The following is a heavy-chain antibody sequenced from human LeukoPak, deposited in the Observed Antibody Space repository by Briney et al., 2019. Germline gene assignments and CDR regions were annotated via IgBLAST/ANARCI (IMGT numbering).Heavy chain of an antibody. Sequence: GRSLRLSCVASGYSFSTHGIQWVRQAPGKGLEWVAVIWYDGSRDDYAESVKGRFTVSRDNANNTAYQQMNSLRVEDTAVYYCVRILGGSRFDPWGQGALVTVSS. CDR3: VRILGGSRFDP. CDR2: IWYDGSRD. CDR1: GYSFSTHG. J-gene: IGHJ5*02. V-gene: IGHV3-33*01. D-gene: IGHD2-15*01.